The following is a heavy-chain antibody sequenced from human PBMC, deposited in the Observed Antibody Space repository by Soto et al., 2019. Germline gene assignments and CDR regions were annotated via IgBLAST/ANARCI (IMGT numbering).Heavy chain of an antibody. CDR2: INSDGSST. J-gene: IGHJ6*02. CDR1: GFTFSSYW. CDR3: ARVRGQIYGMDV. V-gene: IGHV3-74*01. Sequence: PGGSLRLSCAASGFTFSSYWMHWVRQAPGKGLVWVSRINSDGSSTSYADSVKGRFTISRDNAKNTLCLQMNSLRAEDTAVYYCARVRGQIYGMDVWGQGTTVTVSS. D-gene: IGHD3-10*01.